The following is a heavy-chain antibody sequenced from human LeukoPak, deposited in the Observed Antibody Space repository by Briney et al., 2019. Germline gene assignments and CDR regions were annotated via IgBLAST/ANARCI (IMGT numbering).Heavy chain of an antibody. CDR2: IYTSGST. J-gene: IGHJ4*02. V-gene: IGHV4-61*02. Sequence: SETLSLTCTVSGGSISSGSYYWSWIRQPAGKGLEWIGRIYTSGSTYYNPSLKSRVTISVDTSKKQFSLRLSSVTAADTAVYYCARGGPDSGSYLVGDYWGQGTLVTVSS. CDR3: ARGGPDSGSYLVGDY. CDR1: GGSISSGSYY. D-gene: IGHD1-26*01.